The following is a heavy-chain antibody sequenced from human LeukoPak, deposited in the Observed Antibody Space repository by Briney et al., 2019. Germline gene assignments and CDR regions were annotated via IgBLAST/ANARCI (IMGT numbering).Heavy chain of an antibody. CDR2: IRAKAYGGTA. V-gene: IGHV3-49*04. CDR3: TRDQPITP. CDR1: GFTFGDSA. J-gene: IGHJ4*02. D-gene: IGHD5-24*01. Sequence: GGSLRLSCTASGFTFGDSAMSWVRQAPGKGLEWVGFIRAKAYGGTAEYAASVKGRFTISRDDSKSIAYLQMNSLKTEDTAVYYCTRDQPITPWGQGTLVTVSS.